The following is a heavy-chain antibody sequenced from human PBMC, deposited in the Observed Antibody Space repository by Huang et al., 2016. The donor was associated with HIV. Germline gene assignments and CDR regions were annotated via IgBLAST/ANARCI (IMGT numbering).Heavy chain of an antibody. D-gene: IGHD3-10*01. CDR2: SNPSGAST. CDR3: ARALLLFGLGSPLDF. V-gene: IGHV1-46*01. CDR1: GYTFTTYH. J-gene: IGHJ4*02. Sequence: QVQLVQSGAEVKKPGASVKISCKASGYTFTTYHMHWVRQAPGQGREWMGMSNPSGASTRYAQTFQGRVTMTSDTSTSTVYMELSSLTPEDTAVYYCARALLLFGLGSPLDFWGQGSLVTVSS.